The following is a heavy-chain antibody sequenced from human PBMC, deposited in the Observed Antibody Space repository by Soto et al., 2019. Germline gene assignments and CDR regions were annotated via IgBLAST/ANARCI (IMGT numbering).Heavy chain of an antibody. CDR2: INWNGGST. CDR1: GFTSDDYG. CDR3: ARGGVCGSWYVCGFDI. J-gene: IGHJ3*02. Sequence: GGSLRLSCVASGFTSDDYGMSWVRQAPAKGLEWVSGINWNGGSTGYADSVKGRFTISRDNAKNSLYLQMNSLRAEDTALYHCARGGVCGSWYVCGFDIWGQGTMVTVSS. D-gene: IGHD6-13*01. V-gene: IGHV3-20*01.